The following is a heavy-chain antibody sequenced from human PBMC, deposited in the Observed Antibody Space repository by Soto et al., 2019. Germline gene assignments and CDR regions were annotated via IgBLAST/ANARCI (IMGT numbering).Heavy chain of an antibody. CDR1: GFTFSSYG. D-gene: IGHD6-13*01. V-gene: IGHV3-30*18. CDR3: AKEQYSSSWSPLDFDY. CDR2: ISYDGNDK. Sequence: GGSLRLSCAASGFTFSSYGMHWVRQAPGKGLEWVAVISYDGNDKYYADSVKGRFTISRDNSKNTLYLQINSLRAEDTAVFYCAKEQYSSSWSPLDFDYRGQGTLVTVSS. J-gene: IGHJ4*02.